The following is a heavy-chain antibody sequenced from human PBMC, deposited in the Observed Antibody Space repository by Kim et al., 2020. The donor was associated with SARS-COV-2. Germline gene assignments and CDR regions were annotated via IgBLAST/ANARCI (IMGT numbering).Heavy chain of an antibody. V-gene: IGHV1-18*01. D-gene: IGHD5-18*01. CDR1: GYTFTSYG. CDR2: ISPYNGNT. CDR3: ARTSVALYTYASGVDY. J-gene: IGHJ4*02. Sequence: ASVKVSCKASGYTFTSYGISWVRQAPGQGLEWMGWISPYNGNTNYAQKLQGRVTMTTDTSTSTAYMELRSLRSDDTAVYYCARTSVALYTYASGVDYWGQGTLVTVSS.